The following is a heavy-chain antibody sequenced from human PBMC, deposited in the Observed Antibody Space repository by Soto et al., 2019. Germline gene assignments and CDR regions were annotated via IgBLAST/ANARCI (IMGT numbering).Heavy chain of an antibody. CDR2: ISSEANGGTT. CDR3: TRFYYDDRAYFIY. J-gene: IGHJ4*02. V-gene: IGHV3-49*04. D-gene: IGHD3-22*01. Sequence: EVRLVDSGGGPVESGRSLRLSCSGFGFTFANYALTWVRQAPGKGLEWLGFISSEANGGTTDYAAFLRGRATISRDDSQGIAFLQIKTLQTDDTAIYSCTRFYYDDRAYFIYWAQGTRVAVSS. CDR1: GFTFANYA.